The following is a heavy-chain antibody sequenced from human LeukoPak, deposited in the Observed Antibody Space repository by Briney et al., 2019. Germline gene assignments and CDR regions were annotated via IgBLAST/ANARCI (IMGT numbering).Heavy chain of an antibody. CDR1: GDSISSSY. CDR2: IYYTGIT. J-gene: IGHJ4*02. Sequence: SETLSLTCTVSGDSISSSYWSWIRQPPGKGLEWIGYIYYTGITNYNPSLKSRVTMSLDTSKNQFSLKLNSVTAADMAVYYCARSSGAFDYWGQGALVTVSS. CDR3: ARSSGAFDY. V-gene: IGHV4-59*01.